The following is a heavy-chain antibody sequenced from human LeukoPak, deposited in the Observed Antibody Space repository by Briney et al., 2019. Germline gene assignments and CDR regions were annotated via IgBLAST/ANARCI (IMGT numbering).Heavy chain of an antibody. CDR3: ASTLDYYDSSGPILY. CDR2: IYPSGSP. J-gene: IGHJ4*02. CDR1: GGSLSSHY. V-gene: IGHV4-4*09. Sequence: SETLSLTCTDSGGSLSSHYWSWIREPPGKGLEWIWYIYPSGSPYYNPSLKSRVTISVDRSKYQFSLKLSSVTAADTAVYYCASTLDYYDSSGPILYWGQGTLVTVSS. D-gene: IGHD3-22*01.